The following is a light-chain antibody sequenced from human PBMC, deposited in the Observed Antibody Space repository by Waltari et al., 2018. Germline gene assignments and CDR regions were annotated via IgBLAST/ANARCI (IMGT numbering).Light chain of an antibody. CDR2: GAS. CDR3: QQYGSSVLT. J-gene: IGKJ4*01. CDR1: QSVNNNY. V-gene: IGKV3-20*01. Sequence: IVLTQSPGTLSLSPGERATLSCRASQSVNNNYLAWYQQKPGQSPRLLIYGASDRATGIPDRFSGSGSGTDFTLTIIGLEPEDFAVYYCQQYGSSVLTFGGGTKVEI.